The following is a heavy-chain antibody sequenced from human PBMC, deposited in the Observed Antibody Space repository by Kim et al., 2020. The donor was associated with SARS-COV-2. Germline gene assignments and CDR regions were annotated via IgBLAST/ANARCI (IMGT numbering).Heavy chain of an antibody. J-gene: IGHJ4*02. CDR3: AKGSTVVTPH. V-gene: IGHV3-23*01. Sequence: STYCADSGKGRFTISRDNSKNTLYLQMNSLRAEDTAVYYCAKGSTVVTPHWGQGTLVTVSS. CDR2: ST. D-gene: IGHD4-17*01.